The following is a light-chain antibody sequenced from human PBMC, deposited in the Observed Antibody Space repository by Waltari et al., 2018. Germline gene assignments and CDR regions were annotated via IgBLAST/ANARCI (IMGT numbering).Light chain of an antibody. J-gene: IGLJ2*01. CDR2: EDN. CDR3: QAWDSSTYVV. CDR1: NWGDKY. Sequence: SYELTQPPSVSVSPGQAATNTSPGANWGDKYVCWYQQKPGQSPVLVIHEDNMRPSGIPERFSGSNSGNTATLTISGTQAMDEADYYCQAWDSSTYVVFGGGTKLTVL. V-gene: IGLV3-1*01.